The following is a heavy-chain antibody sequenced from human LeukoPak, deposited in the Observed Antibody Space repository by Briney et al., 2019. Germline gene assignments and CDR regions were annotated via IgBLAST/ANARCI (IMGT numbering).Heavy chain of an antibody. CDR3: ASQIGAHAVPAARDANSNPDY. V-gene: IGHV3-21*01. D-gene: IGHD2-2*01. J-gene: IGHJ4*02. CDR2: ISSSSSYI. Sequence: GGSLRLSCAASGFTFSSYSMNWVRQAPGKGLEWVSSISSSSSYIYYADSVKGRFTISRDNAKNSLYLQMNSLRAEDTAVYYCASQIGAHAVPAARDANSNPDYWGQGTLVTVSS. CDR1: GFTFSSYS.